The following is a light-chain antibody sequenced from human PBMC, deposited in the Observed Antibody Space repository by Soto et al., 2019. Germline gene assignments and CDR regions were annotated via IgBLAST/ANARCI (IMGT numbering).Light chain of an antibody. V-gene: IGLV2-23*01. CDR3: CSFAGSKTPYL. CDR1: SSDVGNYDL. Sequence: QSVLAQPASVVGSPGQSITISCTGTSSDVGNYDLVSWYQQLPGKAPKLLIYEGTNRPSGISDRFSGSKSGNTASLTISGLQAEDEADYYCCSFAGSKTPYLFGSGTKVTVL. J-gene: IGLJ1*01. CDR2: EGT.